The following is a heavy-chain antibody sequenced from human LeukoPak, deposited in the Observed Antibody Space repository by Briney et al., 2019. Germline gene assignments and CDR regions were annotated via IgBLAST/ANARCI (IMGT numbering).Heavy chain of an antibody. V-gene: IGHV3-53*01. D-gene: IGHD2-15*01. J-gene: IGHJ6*04. Sequence: PGGSLTLSCAVSGFTVSNNYMSWVRQAPGKGLEWVSVIYSGGKTYYADSVKGRFTISRDNSKNTLYLQMNSLTAEDTAVYYCARDRDIPDDWGKGTTVTVSS. CDR2: IYSGGKT. CDR1: GFTVSNNY. CDR3: ARDRDIPDD.